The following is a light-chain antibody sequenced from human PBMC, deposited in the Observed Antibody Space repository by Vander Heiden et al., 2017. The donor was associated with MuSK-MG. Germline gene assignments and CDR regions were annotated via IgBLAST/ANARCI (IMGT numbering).Light chain of an antibody. CDR2: DNH. CDR1: TSHIGSNF. V-gene: IGLV1-51*01. CDR3: DTWDTSLSSGV. Sequence: SVLTQPPSVSAAPGQKGTISCSGSTSHIGSNFVAWYQQIPGTAPKLRSYDNHKRPSRIPDRFSGSRSGTSATLAITGLQTEDEADYYCDTWDTSLSSGVCGGGTKLTGL. J-gene: IGLJ2*01.